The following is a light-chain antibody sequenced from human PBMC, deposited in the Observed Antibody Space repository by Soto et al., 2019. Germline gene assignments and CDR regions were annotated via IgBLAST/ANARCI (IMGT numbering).Light chain of an antibody. CDR1: QDISKY. J-gene: IGKJ1*01. V-gene: IGKV1-39*01. CDR3: QQSYSTLWT. Sequence: DIQMTQSPSSLSASVGDRVTITCRASQDISKYLNWFQQKPGRAPKPLIYAASSLQSGVPSRFSGSGSGTDFTLTISRLQPEDFATYYCQQSYSTLWTFGQGTKVDIK. CDR2: AAS.